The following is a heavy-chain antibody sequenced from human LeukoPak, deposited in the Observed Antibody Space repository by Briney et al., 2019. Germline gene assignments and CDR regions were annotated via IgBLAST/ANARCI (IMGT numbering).Heavy chain of an antibody. CDR3: ARHDTVVTPYYFDY. Sequence: PSETLSLTCTVSGGSISSSSYYWGWIRQPPGRGLEWIGSIYYSGSTYYNPSLKSRVTISVDTSKNQFSLKLSSVTAADTAVYYCARHDTVVTPYYFDYWGQGTLVTVSS. J-gene: IGHJ4*02. CDR2: IYYSGST. D-gene: IGHD4-23*01. V-gene: IGHV4-39*01. CDR1: GGSISSSSYY.